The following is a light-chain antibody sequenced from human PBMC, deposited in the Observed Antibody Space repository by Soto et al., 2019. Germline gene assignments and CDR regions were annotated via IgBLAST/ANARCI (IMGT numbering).Light chain of an antibody. CDR1: QNIKNY. V-gene: IGKV1-39*01. CDR2: AAS. CDR3: QQSYCHPWT. Sequence: DIQMTQSPSSLSASIGDRVTISCRTSQNIKNYLNWYQQQRGKAPKLLVYAASTLQSGVPSRFTGSGSGTDFTHTVSSLLPEDFATYFCQQSYCHPWTFGHGTTVEI. J-gene: IGKJ1*01.